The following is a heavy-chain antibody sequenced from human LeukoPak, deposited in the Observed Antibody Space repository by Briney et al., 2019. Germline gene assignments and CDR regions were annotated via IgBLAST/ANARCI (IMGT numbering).Heavy chain of an antibody. Sequence: GVSLRLSCAASGFTFSSYAMSWVRQAPGKGLEWVSAISGSGGSTYYADSVKGRFTISRDNSKNTLYLQMNSLRAEDTAVYYCAGGWCSSTSCSRIKPVDYWGQGTLVTVSS. J-gene: IGHJ4*02. D-gene: IGHD2-2*01. CDR3: AGGWCSSTSCSRIKPVDY. CDR2: ISGSGGST. CDR1: GFTFSSYA. V-gene: IGHV3-23*01.